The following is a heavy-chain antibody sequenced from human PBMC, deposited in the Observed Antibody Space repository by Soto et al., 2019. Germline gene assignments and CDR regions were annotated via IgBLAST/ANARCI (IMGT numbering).Heavy chain of an antibody. CDR3: AKDENKYQRMGARESDYYYGMDV. CDR2: ISYDGSNK. V-gene: IGHV3-30*18. Sequence: GGSLRLSCAASGFTFSSYGMHWVRQAPGKGLEWVAVISYDGSNKYYADSVKGRFTISRDNSKNTLYLQMNSLRAEDTAVYYCAKDENKYQRMGARESDYYYGMDVWGQGNTVTVSS. D-gene: IGHD2-2*01. J-gene: IGHJ6*02. CDR1: GFTFSSYG.